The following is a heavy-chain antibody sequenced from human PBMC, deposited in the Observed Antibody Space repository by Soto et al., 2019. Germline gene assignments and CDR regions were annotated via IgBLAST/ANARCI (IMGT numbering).Heavy chain of an antibody. CDR3: AKDPHNWRYGFDP. D-gene: IGHD1-20*01. V-gene: IGHV3-30*18. CDR2: ISYDGSNK. Sequence: QVQLVESGGGVVQPGRSLRLSCAASGFTFSSYGMHWVRQAPGKGLEWVAVISYDGSNKYYADSVKGRFTISRDNSKNTLYLQMNSLRAEDTAVYYCAKDPHNWRYGFDPWGQGTLVTVSS. J-gene: IGHJ5*02. CDR1: GFTFSSYG.